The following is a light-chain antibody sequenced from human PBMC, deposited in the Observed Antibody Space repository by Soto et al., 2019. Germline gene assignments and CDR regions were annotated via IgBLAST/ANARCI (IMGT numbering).Light chain of an antibody. Sequence: EIVLPQSPGTLSLSPGERATLSCRASQSVTSSYLAWYQQKSGQAPRLLIYGASSRATGIPDRFSGRGSGTDFTLTISRLEPEDFAVYYCQQYGSSPRTFGQGTKVDIK. CDR2: GAS. CDR1: QSVTSSY. V-gene: IGKV3-20*01. J-gene: IGKJ1*01. CDR3: QQYGSSPRT.